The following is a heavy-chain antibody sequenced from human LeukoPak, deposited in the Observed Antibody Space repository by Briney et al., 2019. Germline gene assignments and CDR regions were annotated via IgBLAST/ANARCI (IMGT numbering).Heavy chain of an antibody. V-gene: IGHV4-39*01. CDR3: ARLRYYFGSGSYAGY. CDR2: IYYSGST. Sequence: PSETLSLTCTVSAGSISNSIYYWGWIRQPPGKGLEWIENIYYSGSTYYNPSLKSRVTISVDTSKNQFSLRLSSVTAADTAVYYCARLRYYFGSGSYAGYWGQGTLVTVSS. CDR1: AGSISNSIYY. J-gene: IGHJ4*02. D-gene: IGHD3-10*01.